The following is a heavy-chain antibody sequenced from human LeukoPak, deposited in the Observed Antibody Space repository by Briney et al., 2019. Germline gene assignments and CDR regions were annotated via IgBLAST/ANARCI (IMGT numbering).Heavy chain of an antibody. CDR3: ARRPIVVVVAATPLYAFDI. CDR2: INHSGST. CDR1: GGSFSGYY. V-gene: IGHV4-34*01. D-gene: IGHD2-15*01. J-gene: IGHJ3*02. Sequence: SETLSLTCAVYGGSFSGYYWSWIRQPPGKGLEWIGEINHSGSTNYNPSLKSRVTISVDTSKNQFSLKLSSVTAADTAVYYCARRPIVVVVAATPLYAFDIRGQGTMVTVSS.